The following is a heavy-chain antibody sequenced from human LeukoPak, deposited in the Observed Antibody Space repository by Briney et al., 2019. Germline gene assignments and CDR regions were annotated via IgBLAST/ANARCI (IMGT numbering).Heavy chain of an antibody. CDR2: INHSGST. D-gene: IGHD2-2*01. J-gene: IGHJ5*02. Sequence: PSETLSLTCAVYGGSFSGYYWSWIRQPPGKGLEWIGEINHSGSTNYNPSLKSRVTISVDTSKNQFSLKLSSVTAADTAVYYCAGGTGCSSTSCHQGWFDPWGQGTLVTVSS. CDR3: AGGTGCSSTSCHQGWFDP. V-gene: IGHV4-34*01. CDR1: GGSFSGYY.